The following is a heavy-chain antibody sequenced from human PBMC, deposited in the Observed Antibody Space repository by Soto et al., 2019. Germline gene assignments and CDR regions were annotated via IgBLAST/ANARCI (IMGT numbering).Heavy chain of an antibody. CDR3: AVPRCTGIAAALDYYYGMDV. D-gene: IGHD6-13*01. V-gene: IGHV5-51*07. CDR1: GCSFTSSW. J-gene: IGHJ6*02. CDR2: IYPGDSDT. Sequence: PRAAQMISGKGCGCSFTSSWVGSVHQMPGKGLEWMGIIYPGDSDTRYSPSFQGQVTTSADKSISTAYLQWSSLKASDTAMYYCAVPRCTGIAAALDYYYGMDVWGQGTTVTVSS.